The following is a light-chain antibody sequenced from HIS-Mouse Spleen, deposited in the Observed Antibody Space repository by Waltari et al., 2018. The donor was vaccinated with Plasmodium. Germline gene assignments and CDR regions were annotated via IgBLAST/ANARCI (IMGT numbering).Light chain of an antibody. CDR1: ALPKKY. CDR2: EDS. J-gene: IGLJ3*02. Sequence: SYELTQPPSVSVSPGQTARITCSGDALPKKYAYWYQQKSGQAPVLVSYEDSKRPSGIPEGCAGPSSGTRATLTSTGAQVEDEADYYCYSTDSSGNHRVFGGGTKLTVL. CDR3: YSTDSSGNHRV. V-gene: IGLV3-10*01.